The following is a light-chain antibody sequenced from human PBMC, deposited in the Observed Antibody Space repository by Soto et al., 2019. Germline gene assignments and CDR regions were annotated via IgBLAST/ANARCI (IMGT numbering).Light chain of an antibody. V-gene: IGKV1-5*01. CDR2: DAS. CDR3: QQYNSYSPQT. CDR1: QIISSW. J-gene: IGKJ1*01. Sequence: DIQMTQSPSTLSASVVDRVTITFLASQIISSWLAWYQQKPGKAPKLLIYDASSLESGVPSRFSGSGSGTEFTLTISSLQPDDFATYYCQQYNSYSPQTFGQGTKVDIK.